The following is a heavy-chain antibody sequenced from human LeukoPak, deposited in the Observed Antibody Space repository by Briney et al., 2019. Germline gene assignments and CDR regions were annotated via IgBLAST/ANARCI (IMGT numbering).Heavy chain of an antibody. D-gene: IGHD4-17*01. V-gene: IGHV4-38-2*02. Sequence: SETLSLTCTVSGSSISGVYYWGWIRQPPGMGLEWIGSIYHSGSTNYNPSFKSRVTISADTSKSQFSLKLSSVTAADTAIYYSVTGATVTTLYYFDYWGQGTLVTVSS. J-gene: IGHJ4*02. CDR1: GSSISGVYY. CDR2: IYHSGST. CDR3: VTGATVTTLYYFDY.